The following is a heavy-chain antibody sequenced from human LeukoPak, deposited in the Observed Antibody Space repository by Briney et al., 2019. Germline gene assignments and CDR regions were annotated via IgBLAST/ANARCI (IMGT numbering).Heavy chain of an antibody. CDR1: GDSVSSNGAT. D-gene: IGHD1-1*01. J-gene: IGHJ6*03. CDR3: ARVTTYSYYFYMDV. V-gene: IGHV6-1*01. CDR2: TYYRTKWYD. Sequence: SQTLSLTCAISGDSVSSNGATWNWIRQSPSRGLEWLGRTYYRTKWYDEHALSVKSRISINPDTSKNHFSLHLNSVTPEDTAVYYCARVTTYSYYFYMDVWGKGTTITVSS.